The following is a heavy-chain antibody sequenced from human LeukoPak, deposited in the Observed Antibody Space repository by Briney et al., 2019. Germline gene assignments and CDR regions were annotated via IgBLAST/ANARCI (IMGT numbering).Heavy chain of an antibody. CDR1: GFTFSSYW. D-gene: IGHD5-24*01. J-gene: IGHJ6*03. CDR3: AKEMATTKRPGYYMDV. V-gene: IGHV3-74*01. Sequence: HPGGPLRLSCAASGFTFSSYWMPWVRHAPGKGLVWVSRINSDGSSTSYADSVKGRFTISRDNAKNTLYLQMNSLRAEDTAVYYCAKEMATTKRPGYYMDVWGKGTTVTISS. CDR2: INSDGSST.